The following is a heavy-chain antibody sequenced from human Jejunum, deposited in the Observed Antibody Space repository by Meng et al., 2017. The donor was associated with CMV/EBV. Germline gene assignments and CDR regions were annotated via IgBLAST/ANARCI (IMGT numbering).Heavy chain of an antibody. CDR2: IKSDGTST. CDR3: ARDGTDMMPLDY. V-gene: IGHV3-74*01. CDR1: GFTFNTYW. D-gene: IGHD5-18*01. J-gene: IGHJ4*02. Sequence: EVELVEAGGGLVQSGGSLRLSCAASGFTFNTYWMHWVRQAPGKGLVWVSRIKSDGTSTTYADSVKGRFTISRDNAKNTLYLQMSSLRAEDTAVYYCARDGTDMMPLDYWGQGTLVTVSS.